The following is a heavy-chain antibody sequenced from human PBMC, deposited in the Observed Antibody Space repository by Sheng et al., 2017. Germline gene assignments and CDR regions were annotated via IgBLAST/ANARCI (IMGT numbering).Heavy chain of an antibody. D-gene: IGHD3-10*01. V-gene: IGHV4-38-2*02. CDR3: ARDFYGLPLDT. CDR1: GYSISDGYY. Sequence: QVQLQESGPGLVKPVRRPLSLTCEVSGYSISDGYYWGWIRQPPGKGLEWIGSIYHRGTNYSNPTLKSRLSMSVDTSKNQFSLELSSVTAADTAVYFCARDFYGLPLDTWGQGIMVTVSS. J-gene: IGHJ5*02. CDR2: IYHRGTN.